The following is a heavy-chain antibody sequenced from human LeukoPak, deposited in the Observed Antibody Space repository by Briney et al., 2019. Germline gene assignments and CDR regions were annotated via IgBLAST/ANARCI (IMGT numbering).Heavy chain of an antibody. CDR1: GGSISSSNYY. J-gene: IGHJ4*02. V-gene: IGHV4-39*07. Sequence: SETLSLTCTVSGGSISSSNYYWGWIRQPPGKGLEWIGSIYYSGSTYYNPSLKSRVTISVDTSKNQFSLFLTSVTAADTAMYYCARSFSERFYFEHWGQGALVTVSS. CDR3: ARSFSERFYFEH. CDR2: IYYSGST. D-gene: IGHD1-26*01.